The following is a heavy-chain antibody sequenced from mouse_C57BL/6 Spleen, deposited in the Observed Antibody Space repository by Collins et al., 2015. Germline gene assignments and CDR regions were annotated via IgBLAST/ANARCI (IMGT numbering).Heavy chain of an antibody. CDR2: IAPGSGST. CDR1: GYTFTSYW. V-gene: IGHV1S41*01. J-gene: IGHJ3*01. D-gene: IGHD2-4*01. CDR3: AMIMGFAY. Sequence: DLVKPGASVKLSCKASGYTFTSYWINWIKQRPGQGLEWIGRIAPGSGSTYYNEMFKGKATLTVGTSSSTAYIQLSSLSSEDSAVYFCAMIMGFAYWGQGTLVTVSA.